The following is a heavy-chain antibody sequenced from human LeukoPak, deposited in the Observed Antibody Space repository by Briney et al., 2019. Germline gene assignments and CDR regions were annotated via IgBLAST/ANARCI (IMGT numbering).Heavy chain of an antibody. CDR2: IYTSGST. Sequence: SETLSLTCTVSGGSISSYYWSWIRQPAGKGLEWIGRIYTSGSTNYNPSLKSRVTMSVDTSKNQFSLKLSSVTAADTAVYYCALVSTYYDILTGYYDAFDIWGQGTMVTASS. CDR3: ALVSTYYDILTGYYDAFDI. V-gene: IGHV4-4*07. CDR1: GGSISSYY. J-gene: IGHJ3*02. D-gene: IGHD3-9*01.